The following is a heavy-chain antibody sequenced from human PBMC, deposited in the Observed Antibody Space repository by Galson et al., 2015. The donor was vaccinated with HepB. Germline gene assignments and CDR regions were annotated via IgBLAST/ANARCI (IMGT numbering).Heavy chain of an antibody. CDR3: ARKDYYDSSGYYYHAFDI. CDR1: GGSISSYY. J-gene: IGHJ3*02. CDR2: IYYSGST. V-gene: IGHV4-59*08. Sequence: QVQLQESGPGLVKPSETLSLTCTVSGGSISSYYWSWIRQPPGKGLEWIGYIYYSGSTNYNPSLKSRVTISVDTSKNQFSLKLSSVTAADTAVYYCARKDYYDSSGYYYHAFDIWGQGTMVTVSS. D-gene: IGHD3-22*01.